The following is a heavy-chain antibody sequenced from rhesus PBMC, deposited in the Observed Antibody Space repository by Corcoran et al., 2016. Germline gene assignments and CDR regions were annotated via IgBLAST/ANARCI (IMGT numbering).Heavy chain of an antibody. Sequence: QVQLQESGPGLVKPSETLSLTCTVSGGPISGYYWNWIRQPPGKGLEWIGYIDGSSGSTNYNPSLKSRVTISTDTSKNQFSLRLSSVTVADTAVYYCARRRPRGPLDYWGQGVLVTVSS. D-gene: IGHD1-44*01. J-gene: IGHJ4*01. CDR1: GGPISGYY. V-gene: IGHV4-165*02. CDR2: IDGSSGST. CDR3: ARRRPRGPLDY.